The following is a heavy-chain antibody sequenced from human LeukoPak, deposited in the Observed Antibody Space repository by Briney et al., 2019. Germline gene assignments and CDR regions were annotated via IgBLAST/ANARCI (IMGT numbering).Heavy chain of an antibody. CDR1: GGSISSYY. J-gene: IGHJ1*01. Sequence: PSETLSLTCTVSGGSISSYYWSWIRQPPGKGLEWIGYIYYSGSTNYNPSLKSRVTISVDTSKNQFSLKLSSVTAADTAVYYCARADTTGGGYWQQLDSHQFQHWGQGTLVTVSS. V-gene: IGHV4-59*13. CDR2: IYYSGST. D-gene: IGHD6-13*01. CDR3: ARADTTGGGYWQQLDSHQFQH.